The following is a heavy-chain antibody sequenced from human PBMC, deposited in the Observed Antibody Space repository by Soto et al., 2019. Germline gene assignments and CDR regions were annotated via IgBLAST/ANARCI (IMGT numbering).Heavy chain of an antibody. CDR3: AKNRPRGDY. J-gene: IGHJ4*02. CDR1: GFTFSSYG. V-gene: IGHV3-30*18. CDR2: ISYDGSNK. Sequence: QVQLVESGGGVVQPGRSLRLSCAASGFTFSSYGMHWVRQAPGKGLEWVAVISYDGSNKYYADSVKGRFTISRDNSKNTLYLQMNSLRAEDTAVYYCAKNRPRGDYWGQGTLVTVSS.